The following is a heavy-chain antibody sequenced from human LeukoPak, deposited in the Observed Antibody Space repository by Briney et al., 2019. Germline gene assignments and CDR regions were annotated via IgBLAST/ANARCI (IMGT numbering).Heavy chain of an antibody. V-gene: IGHV4-38-2*01. CDR1: GYSISSGYY. CDR2: IYHSGST. J-gene: IGHJ4*02. Sequence: SETLSLTCAVSGYSISSGYYWGWIRRPPGKGLEWIGSIYHSGSTYYNPSLKSRVTISVDTSKNQFSLKLSSVTAADTAVYYCARGKTDDYGDRYFDYWGQGTLVTVSS. CDR3: ARGKTDDYGDRYFDY. D-gene: IGHD4-17*01.